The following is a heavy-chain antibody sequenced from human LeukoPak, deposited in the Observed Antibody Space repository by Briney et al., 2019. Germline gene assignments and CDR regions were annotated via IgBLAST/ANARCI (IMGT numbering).Heavy chain of an antibody. CDR2: IWYDGNNK. D-gene: IGHD3-10*01. CDR3: ALWGGGNWFDP. Sequence: GGSLRLSCASSRFTFSNYGMHWVRQAPGKGLEWVAVIWYDGNNKYYADSVKGRFTISRDNSKNTLYLQMNSLRAEDTAVYYCALWGGGNWFDPWGQGTLVTVSS. J-gene: IGHJ5*02. CDR1: RFTFSNYG. V-gene: IGHV3-33*01.